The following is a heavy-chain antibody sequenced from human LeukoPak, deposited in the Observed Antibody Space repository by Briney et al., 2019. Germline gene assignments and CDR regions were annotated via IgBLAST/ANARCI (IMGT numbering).Heavy chain of an antibody. Sequence: SETLSLTCTVSGGSISSSSYYWGWIRQPPGKGLEWIGSIYYSGSTYYNPSLKSRVTISVDTSKNQFSLKLSSVTAADTAVYYCARERFYDSGSSWGQGTLVTVSS. CDR2: IYYSGST. CDR3: ARERFYDSGSS. J-gene: IGHJ5*02. V-gene: IGHV4-39*07. D-gene: IGHD3-10*01. CDR1: GGSISSSSYY.